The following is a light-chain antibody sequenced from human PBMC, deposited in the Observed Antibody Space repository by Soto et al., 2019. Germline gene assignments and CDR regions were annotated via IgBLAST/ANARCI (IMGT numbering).Light chain of an antibody. Sequence: EFVLTQSPGTLSLSPGERATLSCRASQTVRNNYLAWYQQKPGQAPRLLIYGESSRATGIPDRFSGSGSGTDFTLTISRLEPEDLAVYYCQQYEAVVTFGQGTKVDIK. V-gene: IGKV3-20*01. CDR3: QQYEAVVT. J-gene: IGKJ1*01. CDR2: GES. CDR1: QTVRNNY.